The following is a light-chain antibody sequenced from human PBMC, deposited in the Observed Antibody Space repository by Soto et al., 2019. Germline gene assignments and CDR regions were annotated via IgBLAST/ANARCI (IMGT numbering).Light chain of an antibody. CDR2: GAS. Sequence: EIVLTQSPATLSLSPGERATLSCRASQSVSSYLAWYQQKPSQAPRLLVYGASNRATGIPARFSGSGSGTDFTLTINYLEPEDFAVYYCQQRSDWPLTFGGGTKVDIK. J-gene: IGKJ4*01. CDR3: QQRSDWPLT. V-gene: IGKV3-11*01. CDR1: QSVSSY.